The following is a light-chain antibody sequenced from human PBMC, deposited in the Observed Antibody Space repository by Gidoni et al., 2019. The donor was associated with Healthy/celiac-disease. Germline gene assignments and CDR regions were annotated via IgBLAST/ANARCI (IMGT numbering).Light chain of an antibody. Sequence: EIVLTQSPGTLSLSPGERATLSCRASQSVSSSYLVWYQQKPGQAPRLLSYGASSRATGIPDRFSGSGSGTDFTLTISRLEPEDFAVYYCQQYGSSPRLTFGGGTKVEIK. CDR1: QSVSSSY. V-gene: IGKV3-20*01. CDR2: GAS. J-gene: IGKJ4*01. CDR3: QQYGSSPRLT.